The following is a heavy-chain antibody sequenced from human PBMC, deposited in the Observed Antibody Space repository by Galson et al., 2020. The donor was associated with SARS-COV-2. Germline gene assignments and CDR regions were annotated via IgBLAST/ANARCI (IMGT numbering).Heavy chain of an antibody. CDR3: ARSTTFGGVIGD. D-gene: IGHD3-16*02. V-gene: IGHV4-59*11. CDR2: IYYNGVT. CDR1: GDSISSHY. J-gene: IGHJ4*02. Sequence: SETLSLTCTVSGDSISSHYWTWIRQPPGKGLEWIGYIYYNGVTNYNPSLKSRVTISVDRSKNQFSLEVNSVTAADTAIYYCARSTTFGGVIGDWGQGTLVTVSS.